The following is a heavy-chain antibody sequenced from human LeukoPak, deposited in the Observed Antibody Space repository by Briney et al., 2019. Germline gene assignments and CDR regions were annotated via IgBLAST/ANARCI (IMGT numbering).Heavy chain of an antibody. CDR2: ISGSGGYT. V-gene: IGHV3-23*01. CDR3: AKLSGWTGWFFDY. CDR1: GFTFNNYA. J-gene: IGHJ4*02. D-gene: IGHD6-19*01. Sequence: GGSLRLSCAASGFTFNNYAMNWVRQAPGKGLEWVSYISGSGGYTYYTDSVKGRFTISRDNSKNTLYVQMNSLRVEDTAVYYCAKLSGWTGWFFDYWGQGTVVTVSS.